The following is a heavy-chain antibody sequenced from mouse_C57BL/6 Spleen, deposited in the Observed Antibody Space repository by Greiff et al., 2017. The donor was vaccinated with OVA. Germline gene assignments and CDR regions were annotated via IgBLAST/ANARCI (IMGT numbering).Heavy chain of an antibody. V-gene: IGHV5-4*01. CDR2: ISDGGSYT. Sequence: DVKLVESGGGLVKPGGSLKLSCAASGFTFSSYAMSWVRQTPEKRLEWVATISDGGSYTYYPDNVKGRFTISRDNAKNNLYLQMSHLKSEDTDMYSCEREYSSDYFDYWGQSTTLTVSS. CDR3: EREYSSDYFDY. D-gene: IGHD2-10*02. J-gene: IGHJ2*01. CDR1: GFTFSSYA.